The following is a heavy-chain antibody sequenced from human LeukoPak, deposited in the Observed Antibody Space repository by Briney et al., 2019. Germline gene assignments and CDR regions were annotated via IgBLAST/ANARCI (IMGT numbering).Heavy chain of an antibody. CDR2: IYTSGST. V-gene: IGHV4-4*09. J-gene: IGHJ4*02. CDR3: ARLSRDGYKIDY. Sequence: SETLSLTCTVSGGSISSYYWSWIRQPPGKGLEWIGYIYTSGSTNYNPSLESRVTISVDTSKNQFSLKLSSVTAADTAVYYCARLSRDGYKIDYWGQGTLVTVSS. D-gene: IGHD5-24*01. CDR1: GGSISSYY.